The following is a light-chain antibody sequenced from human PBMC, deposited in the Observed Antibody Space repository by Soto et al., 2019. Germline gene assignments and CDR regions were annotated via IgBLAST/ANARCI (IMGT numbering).Light chain of an antibody. CDR1: SSDVGGYNY. J-gene: IGLJ1*01. V-gene: IGLV2-14*01. Sequence: QSGLTLPASGSRSPGKRITISCTGNSSDVGGYNYVSWYQQQPGKAPKFMIYDVTNRPSGVSNRFSGSKSGNTASLTISGLQAEDEADYYCCSYTTSNTRQIVFGTGTKVTVL. CDR2: DVT. CDR3: CSYTTSNTRQIV.